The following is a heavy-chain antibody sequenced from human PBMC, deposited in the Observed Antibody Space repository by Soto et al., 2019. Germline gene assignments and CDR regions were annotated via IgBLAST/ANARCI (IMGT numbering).Heavy chain of an antibody. CDR3: ARRYGGYDWEDYYYYCMDV. V-gene: IGHV4-39*01. CDR1: GGSISSSSYY. J-gene: IGHJ6*02. Sequence: QLQLQESGPGLVKPSETLSLTCTVSGGSISSSSYYWGWIRQPPEKGLEWIGSIYYSGSTYYNPSLKSRVTISVDTSKNQFSLKLSSVTAADTAVYYCARRYGGYDWEDYYYYCMDVWGQGTTVTVSS. D-gene: IGHD5-12*01. CDR2: IYYSGST.